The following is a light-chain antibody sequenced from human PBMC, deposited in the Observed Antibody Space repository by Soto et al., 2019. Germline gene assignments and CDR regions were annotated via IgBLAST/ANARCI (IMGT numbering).Light chain of an antibody. CDR1: QSLSSNF. V-gene: IGKV3-20*01. CDR2: GAS. CDR3: QQYENSPIT. Sequence: DIVLTPSPGILSLSPGERASLSCGASQSLSSNFLAWYQQKPGQAPRLLIYGASSRATGIPDRFSGTGSETDFTLTINRLEPEDFAVYYCQQYENSPITFGQGTRLEIK. J-gene: IGKJ5*01.